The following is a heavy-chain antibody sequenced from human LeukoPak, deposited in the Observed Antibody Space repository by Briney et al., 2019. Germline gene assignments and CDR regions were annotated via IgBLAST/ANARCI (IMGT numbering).Heavy chain of an antibody. V-gene: IGHV3-74*01. CDR3: ARADSVRYFDWFVQDWFDP. CDR1: GFTFSSYW. D-gene: IGHD3-9*01. Sequence: GGSLRLSCAASGFTFSSYWMHWVRQAPGKGLVWVSRINSDGSSTSYADSVKGRFTISRDNAKNMLYLQMNSLRAEDTAVYYCARADSVRYFDWFVQDWFDPWGQGTLVTVSS. J-gene: IGHJ5*02. CDR2: INSDGSST.